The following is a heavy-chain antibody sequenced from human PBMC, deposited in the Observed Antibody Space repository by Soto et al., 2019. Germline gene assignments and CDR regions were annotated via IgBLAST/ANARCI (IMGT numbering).Heavy chain of an antibody. V-gene: IGHV4-59*01. CDR2: VYSSGST. Sequence: SETLSLTCTVSGDSITSYNWNWLRQPPGKALEWVGYVYSSGSTNYNPSLKSRVTISVDTSRNQFSLKVNSVTAADTAVYYCARRAVVAVTGSLDNWLDPWGQGILVTVSS. CDR3: ARRAVVAVTGSLDNWLDP. D-gene: IGHD2-21*01. CDR1: GDSITSYN. J-gene: IGHJ5*02.